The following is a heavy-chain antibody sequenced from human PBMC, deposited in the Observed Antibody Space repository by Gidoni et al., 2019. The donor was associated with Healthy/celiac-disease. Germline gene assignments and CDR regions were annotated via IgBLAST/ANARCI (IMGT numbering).Heavy chain of an antibody. Sequence: QVQLQQWGAGLLKPSETLSLTCAVYGGSFSGYYWRWIRQPPGKGLEWIGESNHSGSTNYNPSLKSRVTISVDTSKNQFSLKLSSVTAADTAVYYCARGGYDILTGYRSYYYYYGMDVWGKGTTVTVSS. CDR2: SNHSGST. CDR3: ARGGYDILTGYRSYYYYYGMDV. D-gene: IGHD3-9*01. J-gene: IGHJ6*04. V-gene: IGHV4-34*01. CDR1: GGSFSGYY.